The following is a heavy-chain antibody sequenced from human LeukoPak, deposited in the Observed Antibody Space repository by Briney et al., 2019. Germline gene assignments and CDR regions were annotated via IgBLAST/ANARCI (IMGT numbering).Heavy chain of an antibody. Sequence: GSLRLSCAVSGFTFSSYWMSWVRQPPGKGLEWIGEINHSGSTNYNPSLKSRVTISVDTSKNQFSLKLSSVTAADTAVYYCARAKEQWLVLRVFDYWGQGTLVTVSS. J-gene: IGHJ4*02. CDR2: INHSGST. D-gene: IGHD6-19*01. CDR3: ARAKEQWLVLRVFDY. CDR1: GFTFSSYW. V-gene: IGHV4-34*01.